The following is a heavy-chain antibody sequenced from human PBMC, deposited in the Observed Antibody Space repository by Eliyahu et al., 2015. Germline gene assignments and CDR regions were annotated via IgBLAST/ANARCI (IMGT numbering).Heavy chain of an antibody. V-gene: IGHV4-59*01. CDR2: IYYSGST. Sequence: QVQLQESGPGLVKPSETLSLTCTVXGGXIXRYYWSWIRQPPGKGLEWIGYIYYSGSTNYNPSLKSRVTISVDTSKNQFSLKLSSVTAADTAVYYCAKGAAAIGCWGQGTLVTVSS. CDR3: AKGAAAIGC. CDR1: GGXIXRYY. J-gene: IGHJ4*02. D-gene: IGHD6-13*01.